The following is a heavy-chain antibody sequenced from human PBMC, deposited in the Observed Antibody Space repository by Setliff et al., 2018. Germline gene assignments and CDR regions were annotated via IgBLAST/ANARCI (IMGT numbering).Heavy chain of an antibody. J-gene: IGHJ2*01. V-gene: IGHV5-51*01. CDR3: ARRRRFASGGPRSPWYFDR. D-gene: IGHD2-15*01. Sequence: GESLKISCKASGYNFLDYWIGWVRQMPGKGLEWMGIIYPDDSDTRYSPSVQGPFTIAADKSISTAYLQWSSLKASDTAFYYCARRRRFASGGPRSPWYFDRWGRGTLVTVSS. CDR2: IYPDDSDT. CDR1: GYNFLDYW.